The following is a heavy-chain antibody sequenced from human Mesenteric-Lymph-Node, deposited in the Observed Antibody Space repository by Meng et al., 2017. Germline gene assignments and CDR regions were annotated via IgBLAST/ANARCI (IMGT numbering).Heavy chain of an antibody. D-gene: IGHD2-15*01. CDR3: AREGEVVAATAMAFDM. CDR1: GFSFGRYA. Sequence: GESLKISCGASGFSFGRYAMHWVRQAPGKGLEWVAFIASHGITTHYAGSVKGRFTISRDNSENTLYLQMDSLRVEDTAVYYCAREGEVVAATAMAFDMWGQGTRVT. V-gene: IGHV3-30*19. CDR2: IASHGITT. J-gene: IGHJ3*02.